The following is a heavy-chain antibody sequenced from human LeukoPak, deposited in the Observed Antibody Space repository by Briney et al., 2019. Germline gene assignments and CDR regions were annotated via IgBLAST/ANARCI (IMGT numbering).Heavy chain of an antibody. CDR1: GGSFSGYY. V-gene: IGHV4-38-2*01. CDR3: ARLSSSSTSCYN. D-gene: IGHD2-2*02. Sequence: SSETLSLTCAVYGGSFSGYYWGWIRQPPGKGLEWIGSIYHSGSTYYNPSLKSRVTISVDTSKSQFSLKLSSVTAADTAVYYCARLSSSSTSCYNWGQGTLVTVSS. J-gene: IGHJ4*02. CDR2: IYHSGST.